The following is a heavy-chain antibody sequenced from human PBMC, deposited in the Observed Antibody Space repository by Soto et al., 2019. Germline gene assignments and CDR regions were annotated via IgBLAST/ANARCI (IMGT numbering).Heavy chain of an antibody. CDR2: IYSGGGT. V-gene: IGHV3-53*01. D-gene: IGHD2-2*01. CDR1: GFTVSSNY. CDR3: ASYARDYYYGMDV. Sequence: GGSLRLSCAASGFTVSSNYMSWVRQAPGKGLEWVSVIYSGGGTTYADSVKGRFTISRDNSKNTVYLQMNSRRAEDTAGYYCASYARDYYYGMDVWGQGTTVTVSS. J-gene: IGHJ6*02.